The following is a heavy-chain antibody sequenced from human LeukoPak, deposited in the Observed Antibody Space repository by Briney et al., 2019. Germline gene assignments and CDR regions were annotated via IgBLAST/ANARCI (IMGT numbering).Heavy chain of an antibody. J-gene: IGHJ4*02. CDR3: AKGAQVSMALQDH. V-gene: IGHV3-23*01. CDR1: GFTFAGYA. D-gene: IGHD2/OR15-2a*01. CDR2: ISGSGGST. Sequence: GGSLRLSCAASGFTFAGYAMNWVRQAPGKGLEWVSTISGSGGSTYYADSVKGRFTISRDNSKNTLYLQMNSLRAEDTAVYYCAKGAQVSMALQDHWGQGTLVTVSS.